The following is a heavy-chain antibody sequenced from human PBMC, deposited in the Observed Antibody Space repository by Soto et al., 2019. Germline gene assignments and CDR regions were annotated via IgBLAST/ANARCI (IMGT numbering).Heavy chain of an antibody. CDR2: IYYSGST. J-gene: IGHJ6*02. V-gene: IGHV4-59*01. CDR3: ARYYSGSYPPCYYYYYGMDV. D-gene: IGHD1-26*01. CDR1: GGSISSYY. Sequence: SETLSLTCTVSGGSISSYYWSWIRQPPGKGLEWIGYIYYSGSTNYNPSLKSRVTISVDTSKNQFSLKLSSVTAADTAVYYCARYYSGSYPPCYYYYYGMDVWGQGTTVTVSS.